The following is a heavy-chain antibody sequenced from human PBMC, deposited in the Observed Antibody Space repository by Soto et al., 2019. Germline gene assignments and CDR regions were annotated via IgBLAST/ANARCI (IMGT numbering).Heavy chain of an antibody. J-gene: IGHJ4*02. V-gene: IGHV3-30*18. CDR3: AKETHSNGYGSYFDY. Sequence: QVQLVESGGGVVQPGRSLSLACAASGFTFSSYGMHWVRQAPGKGLEWVAFVSKDGSKKYYADSVKGRFTIARDNSKNTLYLQVNSLRAEDTAVYSCAKETHSNGYGSYFDYWGQGTLVTVSS. CDR1: GFTFSSYG. D-gene: IGHD3-22*01. CDR2: VSKDGSKK.